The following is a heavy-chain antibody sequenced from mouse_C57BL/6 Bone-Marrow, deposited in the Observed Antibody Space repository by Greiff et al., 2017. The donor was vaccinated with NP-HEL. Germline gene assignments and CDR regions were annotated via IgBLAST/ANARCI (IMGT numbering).Heavy chain of an antibody. Sequence: QVQLKESGAELARPGASVKLSCKASGYTFTSYGISWVKQRPGQGLEWIGEIYPRSGNTYYNEKFKGKATLTADKSSSTAYMELRSLTSEDSAVYFCARRKGTTGFAYWGQGTLVTVSA. V-gene: IGHV1-81*01. CDR3: ARRKGTTGFAY. J-gene: IGHJ3*01. CDR1: GYTFTSYG. CDR2: IYPRSGNT. D-gene: IGHD2-14*01.